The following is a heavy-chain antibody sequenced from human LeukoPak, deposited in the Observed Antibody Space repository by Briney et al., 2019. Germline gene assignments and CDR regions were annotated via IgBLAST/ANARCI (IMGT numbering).Heavy chain of an antibody. Sequence: GGSLRLSCATSGFAVSSTYMSWVRQAPGKGLEWVSGISPSGDITYYADSVKGRFTISRGNSKNTLYLEVISLTAEDTAVYYCAKDDAWLRFGEWSQGTLVTVSS. J-gene: IGHJ4*02. CDR1: GFAVSSTY. CDR3: AKDDAWLRFGE. D-gene: IGHD3-10*01. V-gene: IGHV3-23*01. CDR2: ISPSGDIT.